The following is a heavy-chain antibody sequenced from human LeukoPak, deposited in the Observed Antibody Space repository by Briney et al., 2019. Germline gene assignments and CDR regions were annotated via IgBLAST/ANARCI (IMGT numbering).Heavy chain of an antibody. J-gene: IGHJ5*02. CDR3: ARVMGLRAMANLHP. CDR1: GGSFSGYY. Sequence: SETLSLTCAVYGGSFSGYYWSWIRQPPGKGLEWIGEINHSGSTNYNPSLKSRVTISVDTSKNQFSLKLSSVTAADTAVYYCARVMGLRAMANLHPWGQGTLVTVSS. D-gene: IGHD5-18*01. V-gene: IGHV4-34*01. CDR2: INHSGST.